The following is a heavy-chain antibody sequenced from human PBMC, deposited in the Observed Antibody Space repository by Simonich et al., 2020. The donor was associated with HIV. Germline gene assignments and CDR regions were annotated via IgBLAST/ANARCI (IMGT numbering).Heavy chain of an antibody. D-gene: IGHD4-17*01. J-gene: IGHJ3*01. CDR2: IKSDGTTT. V-gene: IGHV3-9*01. CDR3: YGAFDV. CDR1: GFTFDDYA. Sequence: EVQLVESGGGLVQPGRSLRLSCAASGFTFDDYAMHWVRQAPGKGLEWVSRIKSDGTTTIYADSVKGRFIISRDNAKNTLYLQMNSLRTEDTAVYFCYGAFDVWGQGTMVTVSS.